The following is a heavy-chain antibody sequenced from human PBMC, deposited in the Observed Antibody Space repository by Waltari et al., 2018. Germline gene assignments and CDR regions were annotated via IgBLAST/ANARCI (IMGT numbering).Heavy chain of an antibody. V-gene: IGHV4-34*01. D-gene: IGHD6-6*01. CDR3: ARRGRSIAARAFDY. Sequence: QVQLQQWGAGLLKPSETLSLTCAVYGGSFSGYYWSWIRQPPGKGREWIGEINHSGSTTYTPSLKSRVTISVDTSKNQFSLKLSSVTAADTAVYYCARRGRSIAARAFDYWGQGTLVTVSS. J-gene: IGHJ4*02. CDR2: INHSGST. CDR1: GGSFSGYY.